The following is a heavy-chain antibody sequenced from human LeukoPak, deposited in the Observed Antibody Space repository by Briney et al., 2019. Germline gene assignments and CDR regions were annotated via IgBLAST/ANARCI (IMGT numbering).Heavy chain of an antibody. CDR3: ARIRKAGYSYGSYYYYGMDV. CDR2: INSDGSSA. V-gene: IGHV3-74*01. CDR1: GFTFSSYW. D-gene: IGHD5-18*01. Sequence: PGGSLRLSCAASGFTFSSYWMHWVRQAPGKGLVWVSRINSDGSSANYADSVKGRFTISRDNAKNSLYLQMNSLRAEDTAVYYCARIRKAGYSYGSYYYYGMDVWGQGTTVTVSS. J-gene: IGHJ6*02.